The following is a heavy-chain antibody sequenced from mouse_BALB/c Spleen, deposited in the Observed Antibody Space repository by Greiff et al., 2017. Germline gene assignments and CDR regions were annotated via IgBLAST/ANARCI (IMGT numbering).Heavy chain of an antibody. CDR3: ARRDGYYRAMDY. Sequence: EVHLVESGGGLVKPGGSLKLSCAASGFAFSSYDMSWVRQTPEKRLEWVAYISSGGGSTYYPDTVKGRFTISRDNAKNTLYLQMSSLKSEDTAMYYCARRDGYYRAMDYWGQGTSVTVSS. CDR1: GFAFSSYD. CDR2: ISSGGGST. D-gene: IGHD2-3*01. J-gene: IGHJ4*01. V-gene: IGHV5-12-1*01.